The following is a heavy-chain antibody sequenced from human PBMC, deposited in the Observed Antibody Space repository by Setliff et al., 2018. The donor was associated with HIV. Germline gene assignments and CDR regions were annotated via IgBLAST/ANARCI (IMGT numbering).Heavy chain of an antibody. CDR2: IYTSGST. CDR3: ARVSITYWYSIPTFYYYYMDV. CDR1: GGSISSGSYF. Sequence: TLSLTCTVSGGSISSGSYFWNWIRQPAGKGLEWIGRIYTSGSTNYNPSLKSRVTISVDTSKNQFSLKLRSVTAADTAMYYCARVSITYWYSIPTFYYYYMDVWGKGTKVTVSS. J-gene: IGHJ6*03. D-gene: IGHD2-15*01. V-gene: IGHV4-61*02.